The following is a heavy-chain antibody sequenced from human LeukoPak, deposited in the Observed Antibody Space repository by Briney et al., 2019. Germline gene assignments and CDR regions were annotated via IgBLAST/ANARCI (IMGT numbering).Heavy chain of an antibody. J-gene: IGHJ4*02. V-gene: IGHV3-30*02. Sequence: PGGSLRLSCAASGFTFSSYGMHWVRQAPGKGLEWVAVIRFDGSNKYYADSVKGRFTISRDNSENTLYLQMNSLRAEDTAVYYCAKELGDFWSGFYPDYWGQGTLVTVSS. CDR3: AKELGDFWSGFYPDY. D-gene: IGHD3-3*01. CDR1: GFTFSSYG. CDR2: IRFDGSNK.